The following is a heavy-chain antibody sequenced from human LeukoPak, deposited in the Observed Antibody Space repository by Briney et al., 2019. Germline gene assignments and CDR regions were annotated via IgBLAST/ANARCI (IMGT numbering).Heavy chain of an antibody. V-gene: IGHV3-33*08. CDR3: ARGSDYFWGSYRVH. CDR2: IWYDGSNK. Sequence: SGGSLRLSCAASGFTFSSYWMHWVRQAPGKGLEWVAVIWYDGSNKYYADSVKGRFTISGDISKNTLYLQMNSLRAGDTAVYYCARGSDYFWGSYRVHWGQGTLVTVSS. J-gene: IGHJ4*02. CDR1: GFTFSSYW. D-gene: IGHD3-16*02.